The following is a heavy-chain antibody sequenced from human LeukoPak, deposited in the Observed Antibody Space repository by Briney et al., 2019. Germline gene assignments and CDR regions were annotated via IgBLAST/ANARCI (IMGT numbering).Heavy chain of an antibody. CDR1: GGSISSGDYY. D-gene: IGHD3-22*01. J-gene: IGHJ4*02. V-gene: IGHV4-30-4*01. Sequence: SETLSLTCTVSGGSISSGDYYWSWIRQPPGKALEGIGYIYYSGSTYYNPSLKSRVTISVDTSKNQFSLKLSSVTAADTAVYYCARGTMIVAGECDYWGQGTLVTVSS. CDR3: ARGTMIVAGECDY. CDR2: IYYSGST.